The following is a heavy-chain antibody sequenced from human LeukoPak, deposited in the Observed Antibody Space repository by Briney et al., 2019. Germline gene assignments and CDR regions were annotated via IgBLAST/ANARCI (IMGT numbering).Heavy chain of an antibody. D-gene: IGHD3-3*01. CDR2: ISGSGGST. J-gene: IGHJ4*02. Sequence: GGSLRLSCAASGFTFSSYAMSWVRQAPGKGLEWVSAISGSGGSTYYADSVKGRFTISRDNSKNTLHLQMNSLRAEDTAVYYCAKENFWSGYYIGVFDYWGQGTLVTVSS. CDR3: AKENFWSGYYIGVFDY. CDR1: GFTFSSYA. V-gene: IGHV3-23*01.